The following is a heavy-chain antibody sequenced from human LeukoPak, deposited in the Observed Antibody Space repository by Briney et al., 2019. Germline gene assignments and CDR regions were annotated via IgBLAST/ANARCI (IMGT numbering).Heavy chain of an antibody. CDR2: IKQDGSEK. D-gene: IGHD6-13*01. J-gene: IGHJ3*02. V-gene: IGHV3-7*01. CDR3: ARRVASANDAFDI. CDR1: GFTFSSYW. Sequence: TGGSLRLSCTASGFTFSSYWMSCVRQAPGKGLEWVANIKQDGSEKYYVDSVKGRFTISRDNAKNSLYLQMNSLRAEDTAVYYCARRVASANDAFDIWGQGTMVTVSS.